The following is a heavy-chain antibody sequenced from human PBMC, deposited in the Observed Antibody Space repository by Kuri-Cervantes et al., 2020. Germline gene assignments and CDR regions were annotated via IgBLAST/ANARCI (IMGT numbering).Heavy chain of an antibody. CDR1: GYTLTELS. V-gene: IGHV1-24*01. CDR3: ARVGGNSDAFDI. J-gene: IGHJ3*02. Sequence: ASVKVSCKVSGYTLTELSMHWVRQAPGKGLEWMGGFDPEDGETISAQKFQDRVTMTRDTSISTAYMELSRLRSDDTAVYYCARVGGNSDAFDIWGQGTMVTVSS. CDR2: FDPEDGET. D-gene: IGHD4-23*01.